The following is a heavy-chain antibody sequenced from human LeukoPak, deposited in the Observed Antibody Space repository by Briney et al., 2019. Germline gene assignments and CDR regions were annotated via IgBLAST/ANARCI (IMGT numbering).Heavy chain of an antibody. Sequence: SETLSLTCTVSGGSISSSSYYWGWLRQPPGKGLEWIGSIYYSGSTYYNPSLKSRVTISVDTSKNQFSLKLSSVTAADTAVYYCAREEESTFGFDYWGQGTLVTVSS. D-gene: IGHD3-16*01. CDR2: IYYSGST. J-gene: IGHJ4*02. CDR1: GGSISSSSYY. CDR3: AREEESTFGFDY. V-gene: IGHV4-39*07.